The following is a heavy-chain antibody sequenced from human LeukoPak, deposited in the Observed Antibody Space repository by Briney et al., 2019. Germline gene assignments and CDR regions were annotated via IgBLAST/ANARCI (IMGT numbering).Heavy chain of an antibody. Sequence: GGSLSLSFAASGFTFSSYGMHWVRQAPGKGLEWVAFMRYDGSNKYYADSVKGRFSISRDNSKNTLYLQMNSLRAEDTAVYYCARGWRDGYKFNYWGQGTLVTVSS. CDR1: GFTFSSYG. D-gene: IGHD5-24*01. CDR3: ARGWRDGYKFNY. CDR2: MRYDGSNK. V-gene: IGHV3-30*02. J-gene: IGHJ4*02.